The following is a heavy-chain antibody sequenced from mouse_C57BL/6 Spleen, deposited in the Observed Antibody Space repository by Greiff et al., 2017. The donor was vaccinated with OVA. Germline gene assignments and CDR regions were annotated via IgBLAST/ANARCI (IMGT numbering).Heavy chain of an antibody. V-gene: IGHV1-39*01. CDR3: ARYYGYDSAWFAD. CDR1: GYSFTDYN. CDR2: INPNYGTT. D-gene: IGHD2-2*01. Sequence: VQLQQSGPELVKPGASVKISCKASGYSFTDYNMNWVKQSTGKSLEWIGVINPNYGTTSYNQKFKGKATLTVDQSSSPAYMQLNSLTSEDSAVYYCARYYGYDSAWFADWGQGTLVTVSA. J-gene: IGHJ3*01.